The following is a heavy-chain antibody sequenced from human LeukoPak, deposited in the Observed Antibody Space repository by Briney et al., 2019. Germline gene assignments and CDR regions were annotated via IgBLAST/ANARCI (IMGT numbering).Heavy chain of an antibody. V-gene: IGHV3-30*04. CDR1: GFTFSSYA. CDR3: EPHMVRGADLDH. Sequence: GGSLRLSCAASGFTFSSYAMHWVRQAPGKGLEWVAVISYDGSNKYYADSVKGRFTISRDNSKNTLYLQMNSLRAEDTAVYYCEPHMVRGADLDHWGQGTLVTVSS. CDR2: ISYDGSNK. D-gene: IGHD3-10*01. J-gene: IGHJ4*02.